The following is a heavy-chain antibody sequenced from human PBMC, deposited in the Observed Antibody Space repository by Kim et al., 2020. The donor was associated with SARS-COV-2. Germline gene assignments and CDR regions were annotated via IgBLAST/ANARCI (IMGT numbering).Heavy chain of an antibody. V-gene: IGHV3-23*01. CDR1: GFTFSSYA. CDR2: ISGSGGST. CDR3: AKDLRLFGELFGAFDI. D-gene: IGHD3-10*02. Sequence: GGSLRLSCAASGFTFSSYAMSWVRQAPGKGLEWVSAISGSGGSTYYADSVKGRFTISRDNSKNTLYLQMNSLRAEDTAVYYCAKDLRLFGELFGAFDIWGQGTMVTVSS. J-gene: IGHJ3*02.